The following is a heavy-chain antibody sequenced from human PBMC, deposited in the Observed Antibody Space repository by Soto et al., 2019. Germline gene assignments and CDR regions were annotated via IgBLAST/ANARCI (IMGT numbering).Heavy chain of an antibody. J-gene: IGHJ5*02. CDR1: GFSLDDYA. D-gene: IGHD3-10*01. V-gene: IGHV3-9*01. CDR2: ISWNSGSI. CDR3: AKDYYGSGSYRSRTYNWFDP. Sequence: TGGSLRLSCAASGFSLDDYAMHWVRQAPGKGLEWASGISWNSGSIGYADSVKGRFTISRDNAKNSLYLQMNSLRAEDTALYYCAKDYYGSGSYRSRTYNWFDPWGQRDLVPVSS.